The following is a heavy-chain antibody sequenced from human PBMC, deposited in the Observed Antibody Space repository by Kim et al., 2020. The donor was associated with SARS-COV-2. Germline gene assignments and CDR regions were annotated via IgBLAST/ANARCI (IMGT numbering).Heavy chain of an antibody. D-gene: IGHD6-6*01. CDR3: ASHQPYSSSSFDY. V-gene: IGHV3-53*04. CDR2: IYSGGST. CDR1: GFTVSSNY. J-gene: IGHJ4*02. Sequence: GGSLRLSCAASGFTVSSNYMSWVRQAPGKGLEWVSVIYSGGSTYYADSVKGRFTISRHNSKNTLYLQMNSLRAEDTAVYYCASHQPYSSSSFDYWGQGTLVTASS.